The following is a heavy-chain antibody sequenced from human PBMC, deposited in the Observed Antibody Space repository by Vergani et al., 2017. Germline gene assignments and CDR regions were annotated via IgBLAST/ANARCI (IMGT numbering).Heavy chain of an antibody. D-gene: IGHD4-17*01. Sequence: EVQLVESGGGLVQPGRSLRLSCAASGFTFDDYAMHWVRQAPGKGLEWVSGISWNSGSIGYADSVKGRFTISRDKAKNSLYLQMNSLRAEDTALYYCAKVGDYGDYFDYWGQGTLVTVSS. J-gene: IGHJ4*02. V-gene: IGHV3-9*01. CDR3: AKVGDYGDYFDY. CDR1: GFTFDDYA. CDR2: ISWNSGSI.